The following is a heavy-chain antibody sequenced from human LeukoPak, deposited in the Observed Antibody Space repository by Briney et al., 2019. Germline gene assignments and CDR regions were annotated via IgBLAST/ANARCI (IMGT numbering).Heavy chain of an antibody. Sequence: SVKVSCEASGGTFSSYAISWVRQAPGQGFEWMGRIIPIFGTANYAQKFQGRVTITTDESTSTAYMELSSLRSEDTAVYYCARYRLVAAAPLDYWGQGTLVTVSS. V-gene: IGHV1-69*05. CDR2: IIPIFGTA. CDR3: ARYRLVAAAPLDY. D-gene: IGHD6-13*01. CDR1: GGTFSSYA. J-gene: IGHJ4*02.